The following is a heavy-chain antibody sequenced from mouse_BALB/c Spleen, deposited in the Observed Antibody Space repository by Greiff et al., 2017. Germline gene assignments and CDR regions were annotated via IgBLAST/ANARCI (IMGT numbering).Heavy chain of an antibody. CDR2: IWSGGST. Sequence: VQLQQSGPGLVQPSQSLSITCTVSGFSLTSYGVHWVRQSPGKGLEWLGVIWSGGSTDYNSAFISRLSISKDKSKSQVFFKMNSLQANDTAIYYCARNSDGNYGGAMDYWGQGTSVTVSS. CDR1: GFSLTSYG. D-gene: IGHD2-1*01. CDR3: ARNSDGNYGGAMDY. J-gene: IGHJ4*01. V-gene: IGHV2-2*02.